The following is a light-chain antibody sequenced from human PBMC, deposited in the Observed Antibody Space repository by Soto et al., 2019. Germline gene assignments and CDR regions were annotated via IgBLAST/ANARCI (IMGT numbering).Light chain of an antibody. Sequence: DIQMTQSPSSLSASVGDRVTITCQASQDISNFLNWYQQKPGKAPKVLIYHASNLETGVPSRFTGSGYGTDLTFTISSLQPEDIAIYYCQQSDDLPPTFGQGTKVELK. CDR1: QDISNF. CDR3: QQSDDLPPT. V-gene: IGKV1-33*01. J-gene: IGKJ1*01. CDR2: HAS.